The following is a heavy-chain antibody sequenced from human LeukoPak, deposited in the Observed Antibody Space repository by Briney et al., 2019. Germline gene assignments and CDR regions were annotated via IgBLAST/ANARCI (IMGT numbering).Heavy chain of an antibody. D-gene: IGHD6-19*01. V-gene: IGHV4-34*01. Sequence: SETLSLTCAVYGGSFSGYYWSWIRQPPGKGLEWIGEINHSGSTNYNPSLKSRVTISVDTSKNQFSLQLNSVTPEDTAVYYCAREGSSGWFYPHYYYYYGMDVWGQGTTVTVSS. CDR1: GGSFSGYY. CDR3: AREGSSGWFYPHYYYYYGMDV. J-gene: IGHJ6*02. CDR2: INHSGST.